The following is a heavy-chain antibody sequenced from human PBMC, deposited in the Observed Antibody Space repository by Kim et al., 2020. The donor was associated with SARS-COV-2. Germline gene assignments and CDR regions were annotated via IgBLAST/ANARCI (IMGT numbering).Heavy chain of an antibody. CDR1: GYTFTSYA. CDR2: INTNTGNP. CDR3: ARDSGLLWFGESLYWYFDL. J-gene: IGHJ2*01. V-gene: IGHV7-4-1*02. Sequence: ASVKVSCKASGYTFTSYAMNWVRQAPGQGLEWMGWINTNTGNPTYAQGFTGRFVFSLDTSVSTAYLQISSLKAEDTAVYYCARDSGLLWFGESLYWYFDLWGRGTLVTVSS. D-gene: IGHD3-10*01.